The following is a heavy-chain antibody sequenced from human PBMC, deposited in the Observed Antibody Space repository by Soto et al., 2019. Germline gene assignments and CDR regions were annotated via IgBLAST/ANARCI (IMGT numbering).Heavy chain of an antibody. V-gene: IGHV3-11*01. CDR2: ISGSGSTI. CDR1: GFTFSDYY. CDR3: ARVGSILAAGTPDY. Sequence: LRLSCAASGFTFSDYYMSWFRQAPGKGLEWVSYISGSGSTIHDADSVKGRFTISRDNAKNSLYLQMNSLRAEDTAVYYCARVGSILAAGTPDYWGQGTLVTVSS. D-gene: IGHD6-13*01. J-gene: IGHJ4*02.